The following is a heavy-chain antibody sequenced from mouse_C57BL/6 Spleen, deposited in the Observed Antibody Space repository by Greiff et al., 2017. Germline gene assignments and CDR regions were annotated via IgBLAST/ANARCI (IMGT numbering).Heavy chain of an antibody. CDR1: GYTFTSYW. CDR3: ARESSGYVGFAY. J-gene: IGHJ3*01. V-gene: IGHV1-62-3*01. CDR2: INPSSGGT. Sequence: QVQLKQSGAELVKPGASVKLSCKASGYTFTSYWMHWVKQRPGRGLEWIGRINPSSGGTKYNEKFKGKATLTVDKSSSPAYMQLSSLTSEDSAVFYCARESSGYVGFAYWGQGTLVTVSA. D-gene: IGHD3-2*02.